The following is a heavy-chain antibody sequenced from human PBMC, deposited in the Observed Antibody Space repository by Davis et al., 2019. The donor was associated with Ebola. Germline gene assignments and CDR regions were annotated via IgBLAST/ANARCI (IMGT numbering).Heavy chain of an antibody. CDR1: GYTFTSYY. CDR3: ARDSAEWLRFYGMDV. Sequence: ASVKVSCKASGYTFTSYYMHWVRQAPGQGLEWMGWINTNTGNPTYAQGFTGRFVFSLDTSVSTAYLQISSLKAEDTAVYYCARDSAEWLRFYGMDVWGQGTTVTVSS. CDR2: INTNTGNP. V-gene: IGHV7-4-1*02. J-gene: IGHJ6*02. D-gene: IGHD5-12*01.